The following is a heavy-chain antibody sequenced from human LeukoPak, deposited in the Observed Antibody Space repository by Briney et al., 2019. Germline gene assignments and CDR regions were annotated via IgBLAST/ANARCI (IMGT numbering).Heavy chain of an antibody. CDR2: ISSSSSYI. Sequence: GGSLRLSCAASGFTFSSYSMNWVRQAPGKGLEWVSSISSSSSYIYYADSVKGRFTISRDNAKNSLYLQMNSLRAEDTAVYYCARDYDILTGYYSVSYYYYYYMDVWGKGTTVTVSS. V-gene: IGHV3-21*01. J-gene: IGHJ6*03. D-gene: IGHD3-9*01. CDR1: GFTFSSYS. CDR3: ARDYDILTGYYSVSYYYYYYMDV.